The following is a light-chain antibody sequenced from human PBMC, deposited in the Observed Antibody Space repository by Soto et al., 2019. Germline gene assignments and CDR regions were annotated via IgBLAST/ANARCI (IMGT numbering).Light chain of an antibody. CDR1: QSVSSY. J-gene: IGKJ4*01. V-gene: IGKV3-11*01. CDR2: DAS. Sequence: EIVLTQSPATLSLSPGERATLSCRASQSVSSYLAWYQQNPGQAPRLLIYDASNRATGIPARFSGSGSGTDCTLTISSLEPEDFAVYYCQQRSNWPLTFGGGTKVEIK. CDR3: QQRSNWPLT.